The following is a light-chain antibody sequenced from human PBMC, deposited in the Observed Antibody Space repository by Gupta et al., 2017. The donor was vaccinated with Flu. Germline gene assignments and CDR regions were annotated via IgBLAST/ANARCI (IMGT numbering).Light chain of an antibody. J-gene: IGLJ2*01. CDR3: SSYASSSNVV. CDR2: EVR. CDR1: SSDVGGYNY. V-gene: IGLV2-8*01. Sequence: TISSSGTSSDVGGYNYVYWSHKHPGKAPNLMIYEVRKRPAGVPARFSGSKAGNTASLTVSGLQAEEDADYYCSSYASSSNVVFGGGTKLTVL.